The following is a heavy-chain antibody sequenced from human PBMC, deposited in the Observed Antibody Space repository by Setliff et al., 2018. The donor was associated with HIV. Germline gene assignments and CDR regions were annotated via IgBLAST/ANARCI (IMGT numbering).Heavy chain of an antibody. J-gene: IGHJ6*03. D-gene: IGHD1-26*01. CDR3: ATARSSGRYGYYYYMDV. CDR1: GGTFSSYS. Sequence: ASVKVSCKASGGTFSSYSINWVRQAPGQGLEWMGGIIPIYGTPIYAQKFQGRVTITADESTSTAYMELSSLRSEDTAVYYCATARSSGRYGYYYYMDVWGKGTTVTVSS. V-gene: IGHV1-69*13. CDR2: IIPIYGTP.